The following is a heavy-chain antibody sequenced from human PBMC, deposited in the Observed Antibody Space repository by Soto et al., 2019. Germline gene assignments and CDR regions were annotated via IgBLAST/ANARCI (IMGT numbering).Heavy chain of an antibody. D-gene: IGHD3-22*01. J-gene: IGHJ4*02. Sequence: QVQLVQSGAEVKKPGSSVKISCKASGDSFSSFAVTWVRQAPGQGLEWMGGIIPNFDTPKYAQKFQGRVTIIADKSTSTPYMQLSSLRSEDTAVYYCARPYYDSSGYYLWYFEYWGQGTLVTVS. V-gene: IGHV1-69*06. CDR3: ARPYYDSSGYYLWYFEY. CDR2: IIPNFDTP. CDR1: GDSFSSFA.